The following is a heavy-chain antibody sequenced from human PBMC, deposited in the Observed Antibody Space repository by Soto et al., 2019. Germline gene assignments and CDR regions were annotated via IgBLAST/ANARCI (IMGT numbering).Heavy chain of an antibody. V-gene: IGHV4-59*08. CDR1: GGSISSHY. J-gene: IGHJ4*02. Sequence: QVQLQESGPGLVKPSETLSLTCTVSGGSISSHYWSWIRQPPGEGLEWIGRASYSGSPSYNPSLQSRLTISIDTSKNQFPLKLTPVTAADPAVYYCARQWGGDYWGQGTLVTVSS. CDR2: ASYSGSP. CDR3: ARQWGGDY. D-gene: IGHD3-16*01.